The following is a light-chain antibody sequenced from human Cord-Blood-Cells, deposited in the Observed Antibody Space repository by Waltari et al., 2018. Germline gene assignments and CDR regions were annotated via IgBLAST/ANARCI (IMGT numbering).Light chain of an antibody. Sequence: DIVMTQSPDSLPVSLGESATINSNSSQSVLYSSNNKNYLAWYQQKPGQPPKLLIYWASTRESGVPDRFSGSGSGTDFTLTISSLQAEDVAVYYCQQYYSTPWTFGQGTKVEIK. CDR1: QSVLYSSNNKNY. CDR3: QQYYSTPWT. J-gene: IGKJ1*01. V-gene: IGKV4-1*01. CDR2: WAS.